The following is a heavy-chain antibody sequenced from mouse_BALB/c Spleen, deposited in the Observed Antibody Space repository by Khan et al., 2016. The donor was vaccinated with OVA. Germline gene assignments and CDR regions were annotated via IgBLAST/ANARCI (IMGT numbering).Heavy chain of an antibody. Sequence: QVQLKESGPGLVAPSQSLSITCTVSGFSLTGYGVNWVRQPPGKGLEWLGMIWGDGSTDYNSRLKSRLCISNDKSKSPVFLNMNSLQTDDTARYYCARYDYDVGFDVWGAGTTVTVSS. CDR2: IWGDGST. CDR3: ARYDYDVGFDV. CDR1: GFSLTGYG. D-gene: IGHD2-4*01. J-gene: IGHJ1*01. V-gene: IGHV2-6-7*01.